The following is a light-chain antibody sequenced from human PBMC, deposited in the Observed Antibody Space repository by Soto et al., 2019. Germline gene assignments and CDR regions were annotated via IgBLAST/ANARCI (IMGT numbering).Light chain of an antibody. J-gene: IGKJ1*01. CDR1: QSINSN. CDR3: QQYGNSFVG. V-gene: IGKV3-20*01. CDR2: GAS. Sequence: TQSPSTVSASVGDRVTITCRASQSINSNLAWYQHKPGQAPRLLIYGASSRATGIPDRFSGSGSGTDSTLIISRLEPEDFAVYYCQQYGNSFVGFGQGTKVDIK.